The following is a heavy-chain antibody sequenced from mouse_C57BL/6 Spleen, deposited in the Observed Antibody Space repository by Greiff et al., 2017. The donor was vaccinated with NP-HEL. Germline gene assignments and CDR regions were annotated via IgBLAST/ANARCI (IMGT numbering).Heavy chain of an antibody. J-gene: IGHJ4*01. Sequence: QVQLQQPGAELVKPGASVKLSCKASGYTFTSYWMQWVKQRPGQGLEWIGEIDPSDSYTNYNQKFKGKATLTVDTSSSTAYMQLSSLTSEDSAVYYCARLLAFYAMDYWGQGTSVTVSS. CDR1: GYTFTSYW. V-gene: IGHV1-50*01. CDR2: IDPSDSYT. CDR3: ARLLAFYAMDY.